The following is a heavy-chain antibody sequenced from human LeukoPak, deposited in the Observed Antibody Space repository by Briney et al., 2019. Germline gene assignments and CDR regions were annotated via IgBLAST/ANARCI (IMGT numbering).Heavy chain of an antibody. Sequence: GGSLRISCAASGFTFSNAWMSWVRQAPGKGLEWVGRIKSKTDGGTTDYAAPVKGRFTISRDDSKNTLYLQMNSLKTEDTAVYYCTTAYSSTSQRAYFDYWGQGTLVTVSS. CDR3: TTAYSSTSQRAYFDY. D-gene: IGHD2-2*01. J-gene: IGHJ4*02. CDR1: GFTFSNAW. V-gene: IGHV3-15*01. CDR2: IKSKTDGGTT.